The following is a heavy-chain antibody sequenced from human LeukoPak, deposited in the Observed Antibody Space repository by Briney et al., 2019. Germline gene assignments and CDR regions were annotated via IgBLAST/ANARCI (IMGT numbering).Heavy chain of an antibody. CDR3: AREYSSSWYYFDY. CDR1: GFTFSSYG. Sequence: GGSLRLSCAASGFTFSSYGMHWVRQAPGKGLEWVAVISYDGSNKYYADSVKGRFTISRDNSKNTLYLQMNSLRAEDTAVYYCAREYSSSWYYFDYWGQGTLVTVSS. CDR2: ISYDGSNK. J-gene: IGHJ4*02. V-gene: IGHV3-30*03. D-gene: IGHD6-13*01.